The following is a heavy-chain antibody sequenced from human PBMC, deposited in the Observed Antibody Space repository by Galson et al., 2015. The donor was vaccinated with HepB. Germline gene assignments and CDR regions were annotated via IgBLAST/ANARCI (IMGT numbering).Heavy chain of an antibody. CDR2: ISYDGSNK. J-gene: IGHJ5*02. V-gene: IGHV3-30-3*01. D-gene: IGHD6-6*01. CDR1: GFTFSSYA. CDR3: ARDAAYSSSWGWFDP. Sequence: SLRLSCAASGFTFSSYAMHWVRQAPGKGLEWVAVISYDGSNKYYADSVKGRFTISRDNSKNTLFLQMNSLRAEDTAVYYCARDAAYSSSWGWFDPWGQGTLVTVSS.